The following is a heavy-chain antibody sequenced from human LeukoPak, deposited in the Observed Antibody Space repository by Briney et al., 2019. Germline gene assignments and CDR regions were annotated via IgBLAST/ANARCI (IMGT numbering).Heavy chain of an antibody. D-gene: IGHD1-26*01. CDR2: ISWDGGST. J-gene: IGHJ6*02. CDR3: AKDPWELPQENYYYGMDV. CDR1: GFTFDDYT. Sequence: GGSLRLSCAASGFTFDDYTMHWVRQAPGKGLEWVSLISWDGGSTYYADSVKGRFTISRDNSKNSLYLQMNSLRTEDTALYHCAKDPWELPQENYYYGMDVWGQGTTVTVSS. V-gene: IGHV3-43*01.